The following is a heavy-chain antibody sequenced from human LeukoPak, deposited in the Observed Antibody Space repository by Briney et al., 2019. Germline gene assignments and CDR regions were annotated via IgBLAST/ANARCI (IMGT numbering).Heavy chain of an antibody. CDR1: GFTFSSYA. Sequence: GSLRLSCVAPGFTFSSYAMSWVRQAPGKGLEWVSTISGSGGNTYYADSVKGRFTISRDNSKNTLSLQMNSLRAEDTAVYYCARLYRYCSGGSCYTDRGYYFDYWGQGTLVTVSS. J-gene: IGHJ4*02. V-gene: IGHV3-23*01. CDR3: ARLYRYCSGGSCYTDRGYYFDY. D-gene: IGHD2-15*01. CDR2: ISGSGGNT.